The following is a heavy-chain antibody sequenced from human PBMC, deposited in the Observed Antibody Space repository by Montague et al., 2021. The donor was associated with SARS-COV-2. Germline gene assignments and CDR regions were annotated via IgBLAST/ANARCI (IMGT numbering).Heavy chain of an antibody. CDR3: ARHPLGYCRSTRCYVG. D-gene: IGHD2-2*01. CDR1: GVVELRRRSE. V-gene: IGHV4-39*01. J-gene: IGHJ4*02. Sequence: SETLSLTCTVSGVVELRRRSEEHTSELPSPLKLVCRLLLDNKKNTYYNPSLKSRVTISVDTSKNQFSLKLSSVTAADTAVYYCARHPLGYCRSTRCYVGWGQGPLVTVSS. CDR2: LDNKKNT.